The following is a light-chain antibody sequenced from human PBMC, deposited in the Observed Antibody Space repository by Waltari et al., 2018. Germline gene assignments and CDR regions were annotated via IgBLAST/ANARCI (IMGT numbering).Light chain of an antibody. CDR2: DLT. CDR1: SSDVGSYNY. J-gene: IGLJ3*02. Sequence: QSALTQPASVSGSPGQSITISCTGTSSDVGSYNYVSWYQQHPGKGPKLRIYDLTKRPSGVSNRFSGSKSGNTASLTISGLQAEDEADYYCSSYTSSSTWVFGGGTKLTVL. V-gene: IGLV2-14*01. CDR3: SSYTSSSTWV.